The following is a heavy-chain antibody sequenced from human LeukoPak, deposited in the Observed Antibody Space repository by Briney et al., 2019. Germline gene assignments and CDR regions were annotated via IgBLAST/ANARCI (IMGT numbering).Heavy chain of an antibody. J-gene: IGHJ4*02. Sequence: ASAKVSCKASGYIFTGYLMHWMRQAPGQGLEWMGRINPNSGGTNYAQKFQGVVTLTRDASISTAYMELSSLRSDDTAVYYCARGRGSEVVSYVDYWGQGTLATVSS. D-gene: IGHD2-2*01. V-gene: IGHV1-2*02. CDR3: ARGRGSEVVSYVDY. CDR2: INPNSGGT. CDR1: GYIFTGYL.